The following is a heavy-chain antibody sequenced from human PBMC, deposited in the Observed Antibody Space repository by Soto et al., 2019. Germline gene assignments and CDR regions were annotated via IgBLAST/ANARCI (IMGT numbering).Heavy chain of an antibody. D-gene: IGHD4-17*01. CDR1: GYTFTSYG. CDR2: ITPLKGDT. CDR3: AKDSGARSEYFQD. J-gene: IGHJ1*01. V-gene: IGHV1-18*01. Sequence: QVLLVQSGAEVKRPGASVKVSCKASGYTFTSYGISWVRQAPGQGLEWMGWITPLKGDTHHSPKFQDRIIMTTDTSTSTAYFEMRRLTPDDTAVYYCAKDSGARSEYFQDWGQGTLVSVSS.